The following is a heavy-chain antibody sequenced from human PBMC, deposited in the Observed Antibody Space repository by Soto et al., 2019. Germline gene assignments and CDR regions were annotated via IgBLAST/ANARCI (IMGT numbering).Heavy chain of an antibody. J-gene: IGHJ5*02. CDR1: GGSISSGDYY. Sequence: PSETLSLTCTVSGGSISSGDYYWSWIRQPPGKGLEWIGYIYYSGSTYYNPSLKSRVTISVDTSKNQFSLKLSSVTAADTAVYYCARLNVVRGVIWWFDPWGQGTLVTVSS. CDR2: IYYSGST. D-gene: IGHD3-10*01. V-gene: IGHV4-30-4*01. CDR3: ARLNVVRGVIWWFDP.